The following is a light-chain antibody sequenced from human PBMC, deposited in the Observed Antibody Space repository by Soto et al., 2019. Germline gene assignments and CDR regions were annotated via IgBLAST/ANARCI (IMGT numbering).Light chain of an antibody. Sequence: QSVLTQPPSVSGSPGQSVTISCTGSSTDFVSYNRVSWYQQSPGTAPKLMIYEVSKRPSGVPDRFSGSKSGHPASLTISGLHAPDEADYYCSLYTSENAYVFGTGTKVTVL. J-gene: IGLJ1*01. CDR2: EVS. CDR3: SLYTSENAYV. CDR1: STDFVSYNR. V-gene: IGLV2-18*01.